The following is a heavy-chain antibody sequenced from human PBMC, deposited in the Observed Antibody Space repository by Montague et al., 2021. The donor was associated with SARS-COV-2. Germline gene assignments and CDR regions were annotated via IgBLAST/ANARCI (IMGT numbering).Heavy chain of an antibody. Sequence: SETLSLTCVVSDVSLSTSTWWCWVRQSPGKGLEWVGEIYLSGFTTYNPSVKSRVSISLDDSRSQFSLRLTSVTAADTAVYFCARGGLGNRGFDYWGQGTLVTVSS. J-gene: IGHJ4*02. V-gene: IGHV4-4*02. CDR1: DVSLSTSTW. CDR2: IYLSGFT. D-gene: IGHD3/OR15-3a*01. CDR3: ARGGLGNRGFDY.